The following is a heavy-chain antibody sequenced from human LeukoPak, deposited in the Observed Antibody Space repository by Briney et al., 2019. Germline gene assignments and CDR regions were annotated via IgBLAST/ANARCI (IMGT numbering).Heavy chain of an antibody. CDR1: GGSISSYY. V-gene: IGHV4-59*01. Sequence: SETLSLTCTVSGGSISSYYWSWIREPPGKGLEWIGYIYYSGSTNYNPSLKSRVTISVDTSKNQFSLKLSSVTAADTAVYYCARGRSSSWYPGDYWGQGTLVTVSS. CDR3: ARGRSSSWYPGDY. D-gene: IGHD6-13*01. CDR2: IYYSGST. J-gene: IGHJ4*02.